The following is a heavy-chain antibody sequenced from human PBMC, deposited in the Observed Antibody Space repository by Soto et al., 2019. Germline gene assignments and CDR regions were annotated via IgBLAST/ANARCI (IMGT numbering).Heavy chain of an antibody. CDR2: TSYDGSNK. Sequence: QVQLVESGGGVVQPGRSLRLSCTASGFILSSHAMHWVRQAPGKGLEWVAITSYDGSNKYHADSVKGRFTISRDNSKNTLSLQMNSLRAEDTAVYYCAREMGYCVSTSCPFDYRGQGTLVTVSS. CDR3: AREMGYCVSTSCPFDY. CDR1: GFILSSHA. V-gene: IGHV3-30-3*01. D-gene: IGHD2-2*01. J-gene: IGHJ4*02.